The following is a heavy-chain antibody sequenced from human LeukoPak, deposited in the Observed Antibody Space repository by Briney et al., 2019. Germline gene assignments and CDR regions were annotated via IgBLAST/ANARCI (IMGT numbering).Heavy chain of an antibody. J-gene: IGHJ5*02. CDR3: ARDRGRYYYDSSATRNWFDP. CDR2: ISAYNGNT. Sequence: ASVKVSCKASGYTFTRYGISWVRQAPGQGLEWMGWISAYNGNTNYAQKLQGRVTMSTDTSTSTAYMELRSLRSDDTAVYYCARDRGRYYYDSSATRNWFDPWGQGTLVTVSS. D-gene: IGHD3-22*01. CDR1: GYTFTRYG. V-gene: IGHV1-18*01.